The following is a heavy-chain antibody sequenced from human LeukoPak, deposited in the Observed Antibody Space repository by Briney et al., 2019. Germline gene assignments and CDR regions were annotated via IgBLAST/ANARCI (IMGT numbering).Heavy chain of an antibody. CDR2: ISTDTGSS. CDR1: GYTLTTQS. J-gene: IGHJ3*02. V-gene: IGHV7-4-1*02. CDR3: AREILRLDI. Sequence: ASVKVSCKASGYTLTTQSMNWVRQAPGQGLEWMGWISTDTGSSTYAQGFTGRFVFSVDTSVSTAYLQISRLKTEDTAVYYCAREILRLDIWGQGTMVTVSS.